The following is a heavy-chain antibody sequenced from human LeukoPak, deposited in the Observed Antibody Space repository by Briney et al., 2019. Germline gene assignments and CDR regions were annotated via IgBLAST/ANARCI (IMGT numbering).Heavy chain of an antibody. CDR1: GGTFSSYA. Sequence: ASVKVSCKASGGTFSSYAISWVRQAPGQGLEWMGRIIPILGIANYAQKFQGRVTITADKSTSTAYMELSSLRSEDTAVYYCAAGEVWYDFWSGYYGNWFDPWGQGTLVTVSS. CDR2: IIPILGIA. D-gene: IGHD3-3*01. J-gene: IGHJ5*02. CDR3: AAGEVWYDFWSGYYGNWFDP. V-gene: IGHV1-69*04.